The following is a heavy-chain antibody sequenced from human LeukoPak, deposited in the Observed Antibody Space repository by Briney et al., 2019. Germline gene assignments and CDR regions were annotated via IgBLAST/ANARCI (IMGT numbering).Heavy chain of an antibody. Sequence: PGGSLRLSCAASGFTVSSSYMSWVRQAPGKGLEWVSVIYSGGSTYYADSVKGRFTISRDNSKNTLYLQMNSLRAEDTAVYYCARERYEVGHYYYYGMDVWGQGTTVTVSS. D-gene: IGHD3-3*01. CDR2: IYSGGST. J-gene: IGHJ6*02. CDR1: GFTVSSSY. V-gene: IGHV3-66*01. CDR3: ARERYEVGHYYYYGMDV.